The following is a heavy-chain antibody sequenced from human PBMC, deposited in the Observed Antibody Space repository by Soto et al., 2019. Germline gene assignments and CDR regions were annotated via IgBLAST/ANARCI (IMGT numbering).Heavy chain of an antibody. D-gene: IGHD3-22*01. V-gene: IGHV4-61*01. CDR3: ARDAEFVRGVYGSSGYYYYGMDV. Sequence: QVQLQESGPGLVKPSETLSLTCTVSGGSVSSGSYYWSWIRQPPGKGLEWIGYIYYSGSTNYNPSLKSRVTIAVDTSKNQFPLKLSSVTAADTAVYYCARDAEFVRGVYGSSGYYYYGMDVWGQGTTVTVSS. CDR1: GGSVSSGSYY. J-gene: IGHJ6*02. CDR2: IYYSGST.